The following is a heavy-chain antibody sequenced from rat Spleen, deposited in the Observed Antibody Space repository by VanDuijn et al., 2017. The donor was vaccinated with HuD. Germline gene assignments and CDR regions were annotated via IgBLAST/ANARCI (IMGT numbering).Heavy chain of an antibody. J-gene: IGHJ2*01. CDR1: RFTSSRYW. Sequence: EVQLVETGGRFVQPGRSLKLSCLASRFTSSRYWMYWIRQAQGKGLECVSSINGDGGGTYYPDSVKGRFTISRDNAQNTVYLQMNSLRSEDTATYYYAGGFDFWGQGVMVTVSS. D-gene: IGHD4-3*01. CDR2: INGDGGGT. V-gene: IGHV5-58*01. CDR3: AGGFDF.